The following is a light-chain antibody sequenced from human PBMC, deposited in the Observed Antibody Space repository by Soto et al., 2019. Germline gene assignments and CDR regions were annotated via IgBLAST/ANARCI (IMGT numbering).Light chain of an antibody. J-gene: IGLJ1*01. CDR3: CSYAGSSTYV. CDR2: DVY. CDR1: SSDVGNYNF. Sequence: QSVLTQPASVSGSPGQSITISCTGTSSDVGNYNFVSWYQQYPGKAPKDMIYDVYKRPSGVSNRFSGSKSGSTASLTISGLQVEDEADYYCCSYAGSSTYVFGTGTKLTVL. V-gene: IGLV2-23*02.